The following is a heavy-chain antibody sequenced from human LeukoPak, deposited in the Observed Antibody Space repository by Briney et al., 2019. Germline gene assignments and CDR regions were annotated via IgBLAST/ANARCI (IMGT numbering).Heavy chain of an antibody. CDR2: IYQTGST. D-gene: IGHD6-6*01. CDR3: ARDGPYLVPSIDF. Sequence: SQTLSLTRTVSGGSVSSGGYYWCWVRQPPGKGLEWIGYIYQTGSTYYNPSLKSRVTISIDKSKNQFSLELNSVTAADTAVYYCARDGPYLVPSIDFWGQGTLVTVSS. J-gene: IGHJ4*02. CDR1: GGSVSSGGYY. V-gene: IGHV4-30-2*01.